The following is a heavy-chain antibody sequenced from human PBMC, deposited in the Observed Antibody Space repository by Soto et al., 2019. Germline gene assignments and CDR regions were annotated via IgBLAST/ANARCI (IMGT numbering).Heavy chain of an antibody. D-gene: IGHD6-19*01. J-gene: IGHJ4*02. Sequence: QVQLVESGGGVVQPGRSLRLSCAASGFTFSSSGMHWVRQAPGKGLEWVAVTSFDGSSGYYADSVRGRFTISRDNSNNPLYLQMNSLGAEDTAVYYCAKSPPAVAGYFDYWGQGTLVTVSS. CDR1: GFTFSSSG. CDR3: AKSPPAVAGYFDY. CDR2: TSFDGSSG. V-gene: IGHV3-30*18.